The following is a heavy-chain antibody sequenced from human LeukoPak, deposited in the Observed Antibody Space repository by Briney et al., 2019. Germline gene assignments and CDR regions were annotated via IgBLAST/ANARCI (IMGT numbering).Heavy chain of an antibody. D-gene: IGHD1-26*01. J-gene: IGHJ4*02. Sequence: GGSLRLSCAASGFTFSSYWMSWVRQAPGKGLEWVSSISSSSSYIYYADSVKGRFTISRDNAKNSLYLQMNSLRAEDTAVYYCARSPLGPTSDYWGQGTLVTVSS. V-gene: IGHV3-21*01. CDR3: ARSPLGPTSDY. CDR1: GFTFSSYW. CDR2: ISSSSSYI.